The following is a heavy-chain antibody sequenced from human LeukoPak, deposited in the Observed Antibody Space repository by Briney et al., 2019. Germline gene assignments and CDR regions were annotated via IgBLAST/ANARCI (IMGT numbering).Heavy chain of an antibody. CDR1: GYSFTTHW. J-gene: IGHJ4*02. Sequence: GESLKISCKGSGYSFTTHWIAWVRQMPGKGLEWMGIIYPGDSYTKYSPAFQGQVTISADKSISTAYLQWSSLKASDTAMYYCASRRNWGTHFDYWGQGTLVTVSS. V-gene: IGHV5-51*01. D-gene: IGHD7-27*01. CDR3: ASRRNWGTHFDY. CDR2: IYPGDSYT.